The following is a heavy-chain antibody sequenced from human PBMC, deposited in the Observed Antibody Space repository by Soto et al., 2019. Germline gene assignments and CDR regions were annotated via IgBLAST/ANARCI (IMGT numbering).Heavy chain of an antibody. D-gene: IGHD2-15*01. J-gene: IGHJ5*02. CDR2: ISSSSSYI. Sequence: EVQLVESGGGLVKPGGSLRLSCAASGFTFSSYSMNWVRQAPGKGLEWVSSISSSSSYIYYADSVKGRFTISRDNAKNSLYLQMNSLRAEDTAVYYCAREDYSSYNWFDHWGQGTLVTVSS. V-gene: IGHV3-21*01. CDR1: GFTFSSYS. CDR3: AREDYSSYNWFDH.